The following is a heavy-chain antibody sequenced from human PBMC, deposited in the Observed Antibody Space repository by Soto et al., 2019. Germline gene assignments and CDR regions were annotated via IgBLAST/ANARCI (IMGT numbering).Heavy chain of an antibody. D-gene: IGHD4-17*01. CDR3: ARIGLTSALL. J-gene: IGHJ4*02. CDR2: IYYSGST. CDR1: GGSINSGGYY. Sequence: PSQTLSLTCTVSGGSINSGGYYWSCIRQPPGQGLEWIGYIYYSGSTYYNPPLRSRVTISIDTSKNLFFLNLTSVTAADTAVYFCARIGLTSALLWGQGTLVTVSS. V-gene: IGHV4-30-4*01.